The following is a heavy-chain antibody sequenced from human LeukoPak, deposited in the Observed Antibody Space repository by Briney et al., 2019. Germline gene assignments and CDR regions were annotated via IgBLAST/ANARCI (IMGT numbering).Heavy chain of an antibody. Sequence: ASVKVSCKTSGYSFTDYDIHWVRQATGQGLEWMGWMNPKTDNTEYAQKFQGRVTLTWTTSISTAYMELSSLKSEDTAVYFCARSGPIPLRFWGQGTLVTVSS. CDR1: GYSFTDYD. D-gene: IGHD2-2*02. J-gene: IGHJ4*02. CDR2: MNPKTDNT. CDR3: ARSGPIPLRF. V-gene: IGHV1-8*01.